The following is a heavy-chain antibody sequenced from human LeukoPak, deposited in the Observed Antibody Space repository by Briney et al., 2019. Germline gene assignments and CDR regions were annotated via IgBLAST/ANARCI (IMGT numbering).Heavy chain of an antibody. V-gene: IGHV1-69-2*01. CDR2: VDPEDGET. D-gene: IGHD2-2*02. Sequence: ATVKISCKXSGYTFTDYYMHWVQQAPGKGLEWMGLVDPEDGETIYSEKFQGRVTITADTSTDTAYMELSSLRSEDTAVYYCATPGPSRGLGYCSRTSCYNVWGKGTTVTVSS. J-gene: IGHJ6*04. CDR1: GYTFTDYY. CDR3: ATPGPSRGLGYCSRTSCYNV.